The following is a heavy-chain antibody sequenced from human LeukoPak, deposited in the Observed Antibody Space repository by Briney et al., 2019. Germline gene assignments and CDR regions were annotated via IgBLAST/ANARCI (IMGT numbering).Heavy chain of an antibody. V-gene: IGHV4-34*01. CDR2: INHSGST. CDR1: GGSFSGYY. CDR3: ARQPRTTYYGSGSSNMGYYYYMDV. D-gene: IGHD3-10*01. J-gene: IGHJ6*03. Sequence: NASETLSLTCAVYGGSFSGYYWSWIRQPPGKGLEWIGEINHSGSTNYNPSLKSRVTISVDTSKNQFSLKLSSVTAADTAVYYCARQPRTTYYGSGSSNMGYYYYMDVWGKGTTVTISS.